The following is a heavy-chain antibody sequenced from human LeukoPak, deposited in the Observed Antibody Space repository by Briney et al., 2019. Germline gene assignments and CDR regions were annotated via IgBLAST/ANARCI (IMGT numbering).Heavy chain of an antibody. D-gene: IGHD4-11*01. CDR3: ARQSYYSNYD. J-gene: IGHJ4*02. CDR2: IYYTGST. Sequence: SETLSLTCAVYGGSFSGYYWSWIRQPPGKGLEWIGTIYYTGSTDYNPSLKSRVTISIDTSKNQFSLKLSSVTAAETAVYYCARQSYYSNYDWGQGTLVTVSS. CDR1: GGSFSGYY. V-gene: IGHV4-34*01.